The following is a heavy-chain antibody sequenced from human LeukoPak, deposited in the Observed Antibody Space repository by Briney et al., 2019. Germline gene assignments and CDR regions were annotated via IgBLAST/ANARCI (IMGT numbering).Heavy chain of an antibody. Sequence: PGGSLRLSCAASGFTFDDYGMSWVRQAPGKGLEWVSGINWNGGSTGYADSVKGRFTISRDNAKNSLYLQMNSLRAEDTALYYCARDLSYSSGWRFDYWGQGTLVTVSS. J-gene: IGHJ4*02. CDR1: GFTFDDYG. D-gene: IGHD6-19*01. CDR3: ARDLSYSSGWRFDY. CDR2: INWNGGST. V-gene: IGHV3-20*04.